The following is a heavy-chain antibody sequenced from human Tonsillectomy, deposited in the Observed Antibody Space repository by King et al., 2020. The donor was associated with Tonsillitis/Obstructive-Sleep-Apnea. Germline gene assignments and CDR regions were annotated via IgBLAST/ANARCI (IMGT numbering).Heavy chain of an antibody. D-gene: IGHD3-9*01. CDR1: GGSFSGYY. J-gene: IGHJ3*02. CDR3: ARSDLDWEYDAFDI. CDR2: INHSGST. V-gene: IGHV4-34*01. Sequence: VQLQQWGAGLLKPSETLSLTCAVYGGSFSGYYWNWIRQPPGKGLEWIGEINHSGSTNYNPSRKSRVTISVDTSKNQLSLKLSSVTAADTAVYYWARSDLDWEYDAFDIWGQGTMVTVSS.